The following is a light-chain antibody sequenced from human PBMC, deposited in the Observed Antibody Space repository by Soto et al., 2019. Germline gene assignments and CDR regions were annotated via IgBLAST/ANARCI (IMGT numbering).Light chain of an antibody. J-gene: IGKJ1*01. Sequence: EIVLTQSPATLSLSPGEIATLSCGASQSVSNNYLAWYQQKPGLAPRLLIYDASSRATGIPDRFGGSGSGSGFTLTISRLEPEYFAVYYCQQYGSSPRTFGQATKVEVK. CDR2: DAS. CDR3: QQYGSSPRT. CDR1: QSVSNNY. V-gene: IGKV3D-20*01.